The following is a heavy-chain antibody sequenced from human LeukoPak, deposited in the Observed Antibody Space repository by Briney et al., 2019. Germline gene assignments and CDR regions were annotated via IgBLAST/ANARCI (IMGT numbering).Heavy chain of an antibody. CDR1: GFTFSSYV. CDR3: ARPVAGYFDY. CDR2: ISYDGSNE. D-gene: IGHD6-19*01. J-gene: IGHJ4*02. V-gene: IGHV3-30*04. Sequence: GGSLRLSCAASGFTFSSYVMHWVRQAPGMGLEWVAIISYDGSNEYYADSVKGRFTISRDNSKNTLYLQMNSLRAADTAVYYCARPVAGYFDYWGQGTLVTVSS.